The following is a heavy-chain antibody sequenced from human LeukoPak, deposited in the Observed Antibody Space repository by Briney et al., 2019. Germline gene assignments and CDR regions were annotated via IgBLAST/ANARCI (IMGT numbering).Heavy chain of an antibody. V-gene: IGHV3-33*06. D-gene: IGHD2-8*01. CDR1: GFTFSSYG. J-gene: IGHJ3*02. Sequence: PGGSLRLSCAASGFTFSSYGMHWVRQAPGKGLEWVAVIWYDGSNKIYAGSVKGRFSICRDNSKNTMYLEMNSLRTEDTAVYYCAKGGYCTNGVCSARHDAFDIWGQGTMVTVSS. CDR2: IWYDGSNK. CDR3: AKGGYCTNGVCSARHDAFDI.